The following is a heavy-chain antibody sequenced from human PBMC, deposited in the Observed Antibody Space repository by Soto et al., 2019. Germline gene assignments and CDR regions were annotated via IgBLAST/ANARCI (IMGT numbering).Heavy chain of an antibody. CDR1: GGSISSGGYY. Sequence: QVQLQESGPGLVKPSQTLSLTCTVSGGSISSGGYYWSWIRQHPGKGLEWIGYIYYGGSTYYNPSLKSRVTISVDTSKNQFSLKLSSVTAADTSVYYCARSSQSTVTTCDYWGQGTLVTVSS. J-gene: IGHJ4*02. CDR3: ARSSQSTVTTCDY. CDR2: IYYGGST. D-gene: IGHD4-17*01. V-gene: IGHV4-31*03.